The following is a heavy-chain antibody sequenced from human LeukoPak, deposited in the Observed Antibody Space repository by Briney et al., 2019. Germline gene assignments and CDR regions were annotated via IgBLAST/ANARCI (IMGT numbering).Heavy chain of an antibody. CDR2: IHPMSGDT. V-gene: IGHV1-2*02. CDR3: ARDYFGNSLLDY. J-gene: IGHJ4*02. CDR1: GYSFTGHY. D-gene: IGHD4-23*01. Sequence: GASVKVSCKTSGYSFTGHYVHWVRQAPGQGLEWMGWIHPMSGDTNYALKFHGRVTMTRDTSISTVYMDLSRLSSDDTAVYYCARDYFGNSLLDYWGQGTLVTVSS.